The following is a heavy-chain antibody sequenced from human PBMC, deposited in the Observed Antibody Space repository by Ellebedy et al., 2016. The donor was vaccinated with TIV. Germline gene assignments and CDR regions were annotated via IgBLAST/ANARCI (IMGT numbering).Heavy chain of an antibody. CDR3: ARGDYSNPPLMWYYYYGMDV. J-gene: IGHJ6*02. Sequence: SVNVSCXASGGTFSRYAISWVRQAPGQGLEWMGGIIPIFGTANYAQKFQGRVTITADESTSTAYMELSSLRSEDTAVYYCARGDYSNPPLMWYYYYGMDVWGQGTTVTVSS. CDR2: IIPIFGTA. V-gene: IGHV1-69*13. D-gene: IGHD4-11*01. CDR1: GGTFSRYA.